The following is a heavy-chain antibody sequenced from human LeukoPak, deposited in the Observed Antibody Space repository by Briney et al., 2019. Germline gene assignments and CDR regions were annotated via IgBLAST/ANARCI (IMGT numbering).Heavy chain of an antibody. CDR3: ARDGGGAGYDFWSGYYPYAHYYMDV. V-gene: IGHV4-59*01. CDR2: IHYSGST. CDR1: GGSISSYY. Sequence: SETLSLTCTVSGGSISSYYWSWIRQPPGKGLEWIGYIHYSGSTNYNPSLKSRVTISVDTSKNQFSLKLSSVTAADTAVYYCARDGGGAGYDFWSGYYPYAHYYMDVWGKGTTVTVSS. D-gene: IGHD3-3*01. J-gene: IGHJ6*03.